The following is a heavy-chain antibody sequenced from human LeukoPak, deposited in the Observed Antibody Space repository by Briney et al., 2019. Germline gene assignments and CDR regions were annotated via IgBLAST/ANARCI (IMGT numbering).Heavy chain of an antibody. CDR3: AREGAVLYYFDY. CDR2: INHSGST. CDR1: GGSFSGYY. V-gene: IGHV4-34*01. Sequence: SETLSLTCAVYGGSFSGYYWSWIRQPPGKGLEWIGEINHSGSTNYNPSLKSRVTISVDTSKNQFSLKLSSVTAADTAVYYCAREGAVLYYFDYWGQGALVTVSS. J-gene: IGHJ4*02. D-gene: IGHD1-26*01.